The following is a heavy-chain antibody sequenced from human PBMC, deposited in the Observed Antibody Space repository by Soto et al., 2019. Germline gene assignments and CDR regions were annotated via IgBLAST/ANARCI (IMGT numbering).Heavy chain of an antibody. Sequence: PGGSLRLSLAASGFTFSSYGMHWLSQDPGKGLEWVAVIWYDGSNKYYADSVKGRFTISRDNSKNTLYVQMNRLRAEDTAVYYWARDSILCSSTSCYADEYYYYYGMDVCGQGTTVTGSS. V-gene: IGHV3-33*01. D-gene: IGHD2-2*01. CDR2: IWYDGSNK. CDR3: ARDSILCSSTSCYADEYYYYYGMDV. J-gene: IGHJ6*02. CDR1: GFTFSSYG.